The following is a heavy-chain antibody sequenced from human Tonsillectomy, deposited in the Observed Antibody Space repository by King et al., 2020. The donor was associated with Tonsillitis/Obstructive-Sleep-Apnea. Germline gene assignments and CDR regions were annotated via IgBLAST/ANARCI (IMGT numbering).Heavy chain of an antibody. CDR3: AKDSRRYCSSTSCGRLDP. CDR2: ISYDGSNK. D-gene: IGHD2-2*01. Sequence: VQLVESGGGVVQPGRSLRLSCAASGFTFSSYGMHWVRQAPGKGLEWVAVISYDGSNKYYADSVKGRFTISRDNSKNTLYLQMNSLRAEDTAVYYCAKDSRRYCSSTSCGRLDPWGQGTLVTVSS. J-gene: IGHJ5*02. CDR1: GFTFSSYG. V-gene: IGHV3-30*18.